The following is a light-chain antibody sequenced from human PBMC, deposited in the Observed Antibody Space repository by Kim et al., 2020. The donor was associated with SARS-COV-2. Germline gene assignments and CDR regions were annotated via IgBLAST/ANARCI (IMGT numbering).Light chain of an antibody. Sequence: APGKTARITCGGNNIGSKSVHWYQQKPGQAPVLVIYYDSERPSGIPERFSGSNSGNTATLTISRVEAGDEADYYCQVWDSSSDHPVFGGGTKLTVL. CDR1: NIGSKS. CDR2: YDS. J-gene: IGLJ3*02. V-gene: IGLV3-21*04. CDR3: QVWDSSSDHPV.